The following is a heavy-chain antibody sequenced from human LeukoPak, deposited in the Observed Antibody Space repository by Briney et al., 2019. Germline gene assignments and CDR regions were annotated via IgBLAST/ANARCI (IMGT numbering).Heavy chain of an antibody. Sequence: GGCMRLSCAASGFTFSSYWMSWVRQPPGRGREWVANIKQDGREKYYVDSVKGRFTISRDNAKNPLYLQMNSLRAEDTAVYYCARGEYQLPGDSWGQGTLVTVSS. CDR3: ARGEYQLPGDS. CDR2: IKQDGREK. J-gene: IGHJ4*02. V-gene: IGHV3-7*03. CDR1: GFTFSSYW. D-gene: IGHD2-2*01.